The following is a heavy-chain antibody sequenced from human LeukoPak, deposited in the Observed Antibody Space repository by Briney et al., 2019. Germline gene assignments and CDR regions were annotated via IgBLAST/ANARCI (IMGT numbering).Heavy chain of an antibody. V-gene: IGHV3-33*08. CDR3: ARDYNWYFDY. J-gene: IGHJ4*02. CDR1: GFTFSSYA. Sequence: PGGSLRLSCAASGFTFSSYAMSWVRQAPGKGLEWVSVIWYDGSNKYYADSVKGRFTISRDSSKNTLYLQINSLRAEDSAVYYCARDYNWYFDYWGQGTLVTVSS. D-gene: IGHD1-1*01. CDR2: IWYDGSNK.